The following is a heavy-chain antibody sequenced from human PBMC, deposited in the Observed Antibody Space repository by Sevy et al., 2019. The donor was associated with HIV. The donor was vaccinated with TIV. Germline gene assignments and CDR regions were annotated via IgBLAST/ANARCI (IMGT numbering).Heavy chain of an antibody. CDR1: GITISSHW. Sequence: GGSLRLSCVGSGITISSHWMNWVRQAPGKGLEWVAKINQDGSEKYHVDSVKGRFTISRDNAKNSGYLQMHSLRVEDSGVYYCARAMGVWGQGTTVTASS. CDR2: INQDGSEK. CDR3: ARAMGV. V-gene: IGHV3-7*01. J-gene: IGHJ6*02.